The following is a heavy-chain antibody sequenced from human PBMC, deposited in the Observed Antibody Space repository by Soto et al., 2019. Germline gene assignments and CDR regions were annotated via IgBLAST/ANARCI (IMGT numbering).Heavy chain of an antibody. CDR2: ISSGSDYI. CDR1: GFTFSSYS. V-gene: IGHV3-21*01. Sequence: EVQLVESGGGLVKPGGSLRLSCAASGFTFSSYSMNWVRQAPGKGLEWVSSISSGSDYIFYADSVKGRFTISRDNPKNSLFLQMNSLTAEDTAVYYCARSPVGDAFNVWGQGTVVTVSS. J-gene: IGHJ3*01. CDR3: ARSPVGDAFNV.